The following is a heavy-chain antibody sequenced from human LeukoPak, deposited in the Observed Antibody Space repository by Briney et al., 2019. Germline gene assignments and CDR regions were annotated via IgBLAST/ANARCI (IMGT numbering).Heavy chain of an antibody. Sequence: SETLSLTCAVYGGSFSGYNWSWIRQPPGKGLERIGEIHHSGSTNYNPSLKSRVTISVDTSKNQFSLKLSSVTAADTAVYYCAREPQDYSIDYWGQGTLVTVSS. D-gene: IGHD4-11*01. CDR1: GGSFSGYN. V-gene: IGHV4-34*01. CDR2: IHHSGST. J-gene: IGHJ4*02. CDR3: AREPQDYSIDY.